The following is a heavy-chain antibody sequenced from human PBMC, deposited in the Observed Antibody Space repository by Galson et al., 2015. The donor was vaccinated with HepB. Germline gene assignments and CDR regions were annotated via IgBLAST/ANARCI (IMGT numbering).Heavy chain of an antibody. CDR1: GFTFSDYY. V-gene: IGHV3-11*06. CDR2: ISSSSSYT. Sequence: SLRLSCAASGFTFSDYYMSWIRQAPGKGLEWVSYISSSSSYTNYADSVKGRFTISRDNAKNSLYLQMNSLRAEDTAVYYCARAGYGSGSYYPLSPPYYFDYWGQGTLVTVSS. D-gene: IGHD3-10*01. CDR3: ARAGYGSGSYYPLSPPYYFDY. J-gene: IGHJ4*02.